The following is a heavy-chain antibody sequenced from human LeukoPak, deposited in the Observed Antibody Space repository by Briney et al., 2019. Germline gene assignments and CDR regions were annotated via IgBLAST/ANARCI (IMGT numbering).Heavy chain of an antibody. CDR1: GGSINNYY. Sequence: PSETLSLTCSVSGGSINNYYWSWIRQPPGKRLEWVAYIHFSGSAGYNPSLKSRVTISIDTSKKQFSLKLTSVTAADTAVYYCARHEPGWRGAFDIWGQGTMVTVSS. CDR2: IHFSGSA. CDR3: ARHEPGWRGAFDI. D-gene: IGHD1-14*01. V-gene: IGHV4-59*08. J-gene: IGHJ3*02.